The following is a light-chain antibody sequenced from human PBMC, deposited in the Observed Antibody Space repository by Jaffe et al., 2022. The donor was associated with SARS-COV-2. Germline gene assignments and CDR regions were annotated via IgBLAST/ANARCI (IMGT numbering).Light chain of an antibody. Sequence: EIVMTQSPGTLSVSLGERATLSCRASQSVASNLAWHQQKPGQAPRLLIYGASSRAAGVPDRFSGSGSGTEFSLTISSLQSEDFAVYYCQQYHDWPLITFGQGTRLHIK. CDR3: QQYHDWPLIT. J-gene: IGKJ5*01. CDR2: GAS. CDR1: QSVASN. V-gene: IGKV3-15*01.